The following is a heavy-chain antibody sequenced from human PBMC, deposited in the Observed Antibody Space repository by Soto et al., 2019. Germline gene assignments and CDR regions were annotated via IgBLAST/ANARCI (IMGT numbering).Heavy chain of an antibody. CDR3: ADRRRAGRPYYFDY. V-gene: IGHV2-5*01. CDR2: IYWNDEK. D-gene: IGHD6-6*01. J-gene: IGHJ4*02. Sequence: QITLRESGPTLVKPTQTLTLTCTLSGFSLSTSGVGVGWIRQPPGKALEWLALIYWNDEKRYSPSLKSRLTITKDTSKNQVVRTMTNMDPVDTATYYCADRRRAGRPYYFDYWGQGSVVSVSS. CDR1: GFSLSTSGVG.